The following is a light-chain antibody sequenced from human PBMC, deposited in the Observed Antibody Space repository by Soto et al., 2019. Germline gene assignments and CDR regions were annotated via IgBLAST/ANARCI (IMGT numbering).Light chain of an antibody. Sequence: EIVLTQSPGTLSLSPGERATLSCRASQSVSSSYLAWYQPKPGQAPRLLIYGASSRATGIPDRFSGSGSGTDFTLTISRLEPEDFAVYYCQQYGSFPLTFGGGTKVEIK. V-gene: IGKV3-20*01. J-gene: IGKJ4*02. CDR1: QSVSSSY. CDR3: QQYGSFPLT. CDR2: GAS.